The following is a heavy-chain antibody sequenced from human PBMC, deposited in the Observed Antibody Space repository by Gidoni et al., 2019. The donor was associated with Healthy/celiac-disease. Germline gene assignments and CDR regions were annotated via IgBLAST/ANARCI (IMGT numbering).Heavy chain of an antibody. D-gene: IGHD2-21*02. CDR1: GFTFSSYG. J-gene: IGHJ3*02. CDR3: ARGICGGDCYDAFDI. Sequence: QVQLVESGGGVVQPGRSLRLSCAASGFTFSSYGMHWVRQAPGKGLEWVAVIWYDGSNKYYADSVKGRFTISRDNSKNTLYLQMNSLRAEDTAVYYCARGICGGDCYDAFDIWGQGTMVTVSS. CDR2: IWYDGSNK. V-gene: IGHV3-33*01.